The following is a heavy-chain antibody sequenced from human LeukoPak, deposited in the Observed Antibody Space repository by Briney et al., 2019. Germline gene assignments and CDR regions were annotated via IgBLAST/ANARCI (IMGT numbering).Heavy chain of an antibody. Sequence: PGGSLRLSCAASGFTFSSYGMHWVRQAPGKGLEWVAVISYDGSNKYYADSEKGRFTISRDNSKNTLYLQMNSLRAEDTAVYYCVSGWPYYFDYWGQGTLVTVSS. V-gene: IGHV3-30*03. J-gene: IGHJ4*02. CDR3: VSGWPYYFDY. D-gene: IGHD6-19*01. CDR2: ISYDGSNK. CDR1: GFTFSSYG.